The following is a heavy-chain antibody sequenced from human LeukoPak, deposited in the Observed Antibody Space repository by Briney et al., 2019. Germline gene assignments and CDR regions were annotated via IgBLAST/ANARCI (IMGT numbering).Heavy chain of an antibody. D-gene: IGHD3-10*01. V-gene: IGHV4-34*01. Sequence: SEALFLTFAFYGGPFSGYYRSWIRQPPGKGLEWIEEINHSGSTNYNPSLKSRLTISVDSSKNQFSLKLSSVTAADTAVYYCARDRGTYYYGSGSQRRGDNWFDPWGQGTLVTVSS. J-gene: IGHJ5*02. CDR3: ARDRGTYYYGSGSQRRGDNWFDP. CDR2: INHSGST. CDR1: GGPFSGYY.